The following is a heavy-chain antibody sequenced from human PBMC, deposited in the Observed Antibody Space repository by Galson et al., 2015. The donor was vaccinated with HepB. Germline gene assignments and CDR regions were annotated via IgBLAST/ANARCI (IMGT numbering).Heavy chain of an antibody. V-gene: IGHV3-33*01. J-gene: IGHJ3*02. Sequence: SLRLSCAASGFTFSSYAMHWVRQAPGKGLEWVAVIWYDGSNKYYADSVKGRFTISRDNSKNTLYLQMNSLRAEGTAVYYCARVALEWLSSDGFDIWGQGTMVTVSS. CDR1: GFTFSSYA. CDR2: IWYDGSNK. D-gene: IGHD3-3*01. CDR3: ARVALEWLSSDGFDI.